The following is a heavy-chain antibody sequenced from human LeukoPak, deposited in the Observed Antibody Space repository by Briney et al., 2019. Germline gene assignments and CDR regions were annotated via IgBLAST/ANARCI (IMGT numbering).Heavy chain of an antibody. V-gene: IGHV4-4*02. D-gene: IGHD5-12*01. CDR3: ARRHLEGYNAYGLFDY. CDR2: IYHSGST. J-gene: IGHJ4*02. Sequence: SGTLSLTCAVSGGSISGSNWWSWVRQSPGKGLEWIGEIYHSGSTNYNPSLKSRITISVDKSKNLFSLKLSSVTAADAGVYHCARRHLEGYNAYGLFDYWGQGTLVTVSS. CDR1: GGSISGSNW.